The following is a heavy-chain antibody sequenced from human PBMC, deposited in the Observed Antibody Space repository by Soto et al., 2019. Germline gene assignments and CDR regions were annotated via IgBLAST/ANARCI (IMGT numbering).Heavy chain of an antibody. CDR2: ISYDGGNK. V-gene: IGHV3-30*03. D-gene: IGHD6-19*01. Sequence: GGSLRLSCAASGFTFSSYGIHWVRQAPGKGLEWVAVISYDGGNKYYADSVKGRFTISRDNSKNTLYLQMNSLKTEDTAVYYCTSSGWYRNYYYYYMDVWGKGTTVTVSS. CDR1: GFTFSSYG. CDR3: TSSGWYRNYYYYYMDV. J-gene: IGHJ6*03.